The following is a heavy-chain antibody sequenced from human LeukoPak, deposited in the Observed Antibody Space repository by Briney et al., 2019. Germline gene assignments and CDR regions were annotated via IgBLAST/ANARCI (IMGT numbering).Heavy chain of an antibody. CDR1: GYSISSGYY. V-gene: IGHV4-38-2*02. CDR2: IYHSGST. Sequence: PSETLSLTCTVSGYSISSGYYWGWIRQPPGKGLEWIGSIYHSGSTYYNPSLKSRVTISVDTSKNQFSLKLSSVTAADTAVYYCARGGGQYSGYDLFDAFDIWGQGTMVTVSS. CDR3: ARGGGQYSGYDLFDAFDI. D-gene: IGHD5-12*01. J-gene: IGHJ3*02.